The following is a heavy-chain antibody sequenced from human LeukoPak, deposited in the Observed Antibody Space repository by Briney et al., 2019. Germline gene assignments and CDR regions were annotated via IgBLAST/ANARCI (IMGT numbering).Heavy chain of an antibody. CDR3: AREESRGLDY. J-gene: IGHJ4*02. V-gene: IGHV3-48*03. CDR2: ISSSGSTI. CDR1: GFTFRNYE. Sequence: GGSLRLSCAASGFTFRNYEMNGVRQAPGKGLEWVSYISSSGSTIFYAASVKGRFTISRDNARNSVYLQMNSLSAEDTAVYYCAREESRGLDYWGQGNAVTVSP.